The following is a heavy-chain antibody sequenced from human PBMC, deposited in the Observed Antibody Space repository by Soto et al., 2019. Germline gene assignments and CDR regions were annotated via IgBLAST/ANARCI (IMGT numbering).Heavy chain of an antibody. CDR2: IYYSGST. Sequence: QVQLQESGPGLVKPSETLSLTCTVSGGSITSYYWSWIRQPPGKGLEWIGHIYYSGSTNYNPSLKSRVTISVDTSKNQFSLRLSSVTAADTAVYYCAKVGSGWPGGTHYWGQGTLFTVSS. CDR3: AKVGSGWPGGTHY. CDR1: GGSITSYY. J-gene: IGHJ4*02. V-gene: IGHV4-59*01. D-gene: IGHD6-19*01.